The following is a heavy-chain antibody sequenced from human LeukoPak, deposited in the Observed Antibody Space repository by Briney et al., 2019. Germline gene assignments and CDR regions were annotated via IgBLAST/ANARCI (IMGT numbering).Heavy chain of an antibody. Sequence: GASVKVSCKAAGYTFTNYGVTWVRQAPGQGLEGVGWISAQNGNTNYVQKLEDRVTMTTDTTTTTAYLELRNLRSDDTAVYYCARDSASTSFPPAYDYWGQGTVVAVSS. J-gene: IGHJ4*02. CDR3: ARDSASTSFPPAYDY. V-gene: IGHV1-18*04. CDR1: GYTFTNYG. CDR2: ISAQNGNT. D-gene: IGHD3-16*01.